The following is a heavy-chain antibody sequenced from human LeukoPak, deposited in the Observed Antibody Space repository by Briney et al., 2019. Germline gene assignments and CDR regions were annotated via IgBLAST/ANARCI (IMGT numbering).Heavy chain of an antibody. V-gene: IGHV3-21*01. CDR2: ISSSSSYI. CDR3: ARDGASSGWYGRRQEFLDY. Sequence: GGSLRLSCAASGFTFSSYSMNWVRQAPGKGLEWVSSISSSSSYIYYADSVKGRFTISRDNAKNSLYLQMNSLRAEDTAVYYCARDGASSGWYGRRQEFLDYWGQGTLVTVSS. D-gene: IGHD6-19*01. J-gene: IGHJ4*02. CDR1: GFTFSSYS.